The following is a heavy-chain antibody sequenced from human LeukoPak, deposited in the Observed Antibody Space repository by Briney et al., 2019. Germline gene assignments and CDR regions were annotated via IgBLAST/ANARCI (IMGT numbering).Heavy chain of an antibody. CDR1: GFTFSDYY. CDR3: ASYTYYYGSGSYYFGY. CDR2: ISSSSSYT. J-gene: IGHJ4*02. Sequence: PGGSLRLSCPASGFTFSDYYMSWIRQAPGKGLEWVSYISSSSSYTNYADSVKGRFTISRDNAKNSLYLQMNSLRAEDTAVYYCASYTYYYGSGSYYFGYWGQGTLVTVSS. D-gene: IGHD3-10*01. V-gene: IGHV3-11*06.